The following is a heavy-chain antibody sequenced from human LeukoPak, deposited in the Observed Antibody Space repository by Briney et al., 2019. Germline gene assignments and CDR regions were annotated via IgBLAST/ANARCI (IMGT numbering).Heavy chain of an antibody. V-gene: IGHV4-39*07. CDR3: ARYCSSSTCYFLDY. CDR2: IYYSGST. D-gene: IGHD2-2*01. Sequence: SETLSLTCTVSGGSISSSGYYWGWIRQPPGKGLEWIGSIYYSGSTYYNPSLKSRVTISVDNSKNQFSLKLSSMTAADTAVYYCARYCSSSTCYFLDYWGPGILVTVSS. CDR1: GGSISSSGYY. J-gene: IGHJ4*02.